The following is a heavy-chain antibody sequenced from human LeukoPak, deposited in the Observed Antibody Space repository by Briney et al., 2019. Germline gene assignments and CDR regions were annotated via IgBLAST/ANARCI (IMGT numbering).Heavy chain of an antibody. Sequence: SETLSLTCTVSGGSISTITYYWGWIRRPPGKGLEWVGHMYYRGNTFYNPSLKSRVTISVDTSKNQFSLKLRSVTAADTAVYYCAKDIQRITMIVVVMGFDYWGQGTLVTVSS. CDR1: GGSISTITYY. D-gene: IGHD3-22*01. CDR3: AKDIQRITMIVVVMGFDY. V-gene: IGHV4-39*07. J-gene: IGHJ4*02. CDR2: MYYRGNT.